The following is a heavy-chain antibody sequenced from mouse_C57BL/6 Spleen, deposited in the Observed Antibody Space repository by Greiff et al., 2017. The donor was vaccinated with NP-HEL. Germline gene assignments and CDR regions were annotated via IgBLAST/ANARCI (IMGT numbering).Heavy chain of an antibody. J-gene: IGHJ4*01. D-gene: IGHD2-14*01. V-gene: IGHV1-26*01. CDR2: INPNNGGT. CDR3: ARKGVPYAMDY. Sequence: EVQLQQSGPELVKPGASVKISCKASGYTFTDYYMNWVKQSHGKSLEWIGDINPNNGGTSYNQKFKGKATLTVDKSSSTAYMELRSLTSEDSAVYYCARKGVPYAMDYWGQGTSGTVSS. CDR1: GYTFTDYY.